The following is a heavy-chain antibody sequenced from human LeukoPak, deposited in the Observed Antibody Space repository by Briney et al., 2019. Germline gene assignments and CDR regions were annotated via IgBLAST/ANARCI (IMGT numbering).Heavy chain of an antibody. Sequence: SETLSLTCAVYGGSFSGYYSSWIRQPPGKGLEWIGEINHSGSTNYNPSLKSRVTISVDTSKNQFSLKLSSVTAADTAVYYCARGRDSSSWYENWFDCWGQGTLVTVSS. CDR2: INHSGST. J-gene: IGHJ5*01. CDR3: ARGRDSSSWYENWFDC. D-gene: IGHD6-13*01. CDR1: GGSFSGYY. V-gene: IGHV4-34*01.